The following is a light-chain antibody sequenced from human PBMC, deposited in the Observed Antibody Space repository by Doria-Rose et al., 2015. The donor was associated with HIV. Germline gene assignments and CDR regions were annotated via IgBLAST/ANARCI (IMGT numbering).Light chain of an antibody. CDR2: DGS. J-gene: IGKJ1*01. Sequence: LTQSPGTLSLSPGERATLSCRASQSFSSTYLAWYQQKPGQAPSLLIYDGSTRATGIPDRFSASGPETDFTLTINRLEPEDFALYYCHQYGTSWTFGQGTKVEI. CDR1: QSFSSTY. CDR3: HQYGTSWT. V-gene: IGKV3-20*01.